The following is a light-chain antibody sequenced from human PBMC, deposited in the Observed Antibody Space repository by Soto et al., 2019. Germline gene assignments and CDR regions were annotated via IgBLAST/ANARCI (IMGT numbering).Light chain of an antibody. CDR3: TSYAGSYKGV. CDR2: EVS. J-gene: IGLJ1*01. V-gene: IGLV2-8*01. CDR1: GREVGGYNY. Sequence: QSVLTQPPSASGSPGQSVTISCTGTGREVGGYNYVSWYQHHPGKAPKLMIYEVSKRPSGVPDRFSGSRSGNTASLTVSGLQAEDEGDYYCTSYAGSYKGVFGTGTKVTVL.